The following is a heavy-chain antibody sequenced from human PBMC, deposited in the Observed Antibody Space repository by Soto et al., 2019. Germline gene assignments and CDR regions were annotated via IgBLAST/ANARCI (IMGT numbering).Heavy chain of an antibody. V-gene: IGHV4-59*01. CDR2: IYYSGST. CDR1: GGSISTYY. J-gene: IGHJ5*02. Sequence: PSETLSLTCTVSGGSISTYYWSWIRQPPGKGLEWIGYIYYSGSTHYNPSLKSRVTISVDTSKNQFSLKLSSVTAADTAVYYCARRDYNWNDRWFDPWGQGTLVTVSS. CDR3: ARRDYNWNDRWFDP. D-gene: IGHD1-20*01.